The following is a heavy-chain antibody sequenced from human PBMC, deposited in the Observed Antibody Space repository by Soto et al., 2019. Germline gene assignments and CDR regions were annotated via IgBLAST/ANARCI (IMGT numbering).Heavy chain of an antibody. J-gene: IGHJ5*02. Sequence: SETLSLTCAVSGDSISSGGFSWSWIRQPPGKGLEWIGYIYHSGTSFYNPSLKSRVTISVDGSKNQFSLKVNSVTAADTAVYYCTKLPWAEYGGIFVPWGQGILVTVS. CDR2: IYHSGTS. V-gene: IGHV4-30-2*01. CDR3: TKLPWAEYGGIFVP. D-gene: IGHD2-15*01. CDR1: GDSISSGGFS.